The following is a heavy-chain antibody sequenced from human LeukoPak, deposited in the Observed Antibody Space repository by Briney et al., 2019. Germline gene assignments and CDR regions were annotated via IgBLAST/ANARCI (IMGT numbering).Heavy chain of an antibody. CDR1: GGSISSSNW. Sequence: SETLSLTCAVSGGSISSSNWWSWVRQPPGKGLEWIGEIYHSGSTNYNPSLKSRVTISVDKSKNQFSLKLSSVTAADTAVYYCALIRNTVTPRYYYYGMDVWGQGTTVTVSS. CDR3: ALIRNTVTPRYYYYGMDV. V-gene: IGHV4-4*02. J-gene: IGHJ6*02. CDR2: IYHSGST. D-gene: IGHD4-17*01.